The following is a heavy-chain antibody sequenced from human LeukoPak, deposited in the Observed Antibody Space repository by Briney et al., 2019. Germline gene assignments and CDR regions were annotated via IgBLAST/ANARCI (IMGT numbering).Heavy chain of an antibody. D-gene: IGHD2-2*01. CDR1: GGTFSSYA. CDR2: IIPILGIA. CDR3: ARGVPAAMPYYGMDV. Sequence: SVKVSCKASGGTFSSYAISWVRQAPGQGLEWMGRIIPILGIANYAQKFQSRVTITADKSTSTAYMELGSLRSEDTAVYYCARGVPAAMPYYGMDVWGQGTTVTVSS. V-gene: IGHV1-69*04. J-gene: IGHJ6*02.